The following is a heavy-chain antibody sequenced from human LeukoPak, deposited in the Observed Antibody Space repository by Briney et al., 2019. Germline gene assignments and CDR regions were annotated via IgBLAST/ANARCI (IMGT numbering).Heavy chain of an antibody. D-gene: IGHD2-2*01. V-gene: IGHV3-11*04. CDR2: ISSSGRTI. J-gene: IGHJ4*02. CDR1: GFTFSDYY. CDR3: ARADCSSSSCYELDY. Sequence: GGSLRLSCAGSGFTFSDYYMSWIRQAPGKGLEWVSYISSSGRTIYYADSVKGRFTISRDNAKNSLYLQMNSLRAEDTAVYYCARADCSSSSCYELDYWGQGTLVTVPS.